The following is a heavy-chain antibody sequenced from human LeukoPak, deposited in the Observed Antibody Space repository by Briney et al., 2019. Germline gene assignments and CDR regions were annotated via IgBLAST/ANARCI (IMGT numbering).Heavy chain of an antibody. Sequence: SETLSLTCTVSGGSISSGSYYWSWIRQPAGKGLEWIGRIYTSGSTNYNPSLKSRVTISVDTSKNQFSLKLSSVTAADTAVYYCARVTTVTYTFDYWGQGTLVTVST. J-gene: IGHJ4*02. CDR2: IYTSGST. D-gene: IGHD4-17*01. CDR3: ARVTTVTYTFDY. CDR1: GGSISSGSYY. V-gene: IGHV4-61*02.